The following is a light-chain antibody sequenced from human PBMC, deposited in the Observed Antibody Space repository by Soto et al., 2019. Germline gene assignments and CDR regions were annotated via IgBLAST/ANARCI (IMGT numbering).Light chain of an antibody. Sequence: DIPMTQSPSSLSASVGDRVTFTCRASQNINNYLNWYQLKSGTAPRLLIHGASTLQSGVPSRFSGGGSGTDFTLTISSLQPQDFATYSCQQTYIFPPSFGQGTKVEV. CDR3: QQTYIFPPS. CDR2: GAS. V-gene: IGKV1-39*01. CDR1: QNINNY. J-gene: IGKJ1*01.